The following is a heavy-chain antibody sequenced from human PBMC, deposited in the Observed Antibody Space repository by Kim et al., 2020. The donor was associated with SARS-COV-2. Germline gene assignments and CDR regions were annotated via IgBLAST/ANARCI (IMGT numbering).Heavy chain of an antibody. CDR2: IYTSGST. J-gene: IGHJ6*02. D-gene: IGHD6-13*01. Sequence: SETLSLTCTVSGGSISSYYWSWIRQPAGKGLEWIGRIYTSGSTNYNPSLKSRVTMSVDTSKNQFSLKLSSVTAADTAVYYCARDQGYSGQQLDRGTRYYYYYGMDVWGQGTTVTVSS. V-gene: IGHV4-4*07. CDR3: ARDQGYSGQQLDRGTRYYYYYGMDV. CDR1: GGSISSYY.